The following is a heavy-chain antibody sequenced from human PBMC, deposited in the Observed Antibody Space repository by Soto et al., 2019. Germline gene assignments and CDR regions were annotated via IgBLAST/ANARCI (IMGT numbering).Heavy chain of an antibody. V-gene: IGHV1-2*02. Sequence: SVKVSCKTSGYNVFFFHIQLVLHAPGQGLEWMGGITPGNGDTDYAQPFQGRVTLTRDTSIDTAYMDLSGLKSDDTAVYYCARERIAGPFDNWGQGTLVTVSS. D-gene: IGHD1-26*01. CDR2: ITPGNGDT. J-gene: IGHJ4*02. CDR3: ARERIAGPFDN. CDR1: GYNVFFFH.